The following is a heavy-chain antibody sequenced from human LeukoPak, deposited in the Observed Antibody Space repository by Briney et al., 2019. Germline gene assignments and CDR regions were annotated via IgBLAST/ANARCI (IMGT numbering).Heavy chain of an antibody. Sequence: GGSLRLSCAASGFTFSNAWMSWVRQAPGKGLEWVGRIKSKTDGGTTDYAAPVKGRFTISRDDSKNTLYLQMNSLKTEDTAVYYCTTDPTLVGATSIPNYWGQGTLVTVSS. V-gene: IGHV3-15*01. CDR2: IKSKTDGGTT. CDR1: GFTFSNAW. J-gene: IGHJ4*02. CDR3: TTDPTLVGATSIPNY. D-gene: IGHD1-26*01.